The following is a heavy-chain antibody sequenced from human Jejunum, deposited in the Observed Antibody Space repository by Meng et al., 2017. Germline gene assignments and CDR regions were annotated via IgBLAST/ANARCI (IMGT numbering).Heavy chain of an antibody. CDR2: ISWDGGNK. CDR1: GFTIGDYG. D-gene: IGHD2-15*01. Sequence: GESLKISCAASGFTIGDYGMHWVRQGPGKGLEWVSLISWDGGNKHYADSVRGRFTVSRDDSKNSLYLQMNSLRPEDTGMYYCAKDRMGCSGASCHLLFEYWGQGTLVTVSS. J-gene: IGHJ4*02. CDR3: AKDRMGCSGASCHLLFEY. V-gene: IGHV3-43D*03.